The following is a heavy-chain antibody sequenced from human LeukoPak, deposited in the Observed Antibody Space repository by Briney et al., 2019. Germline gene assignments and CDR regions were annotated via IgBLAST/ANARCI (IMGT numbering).Heavy chain of an antibody. Sequence: ASVKVSCKPSGYTFTAYYLHWVRQTPGQGREWMGWIDPKSGGTNYAQKFQGRVTMTRDTSISTAYMELSSLRSEDTAVYYCARDAIGLNYMDVWGKGTTVTVSS. J-gene: IGHJ6*03. CDR3: ARDAIGLNYMDV. V-gene: IGHV1-2*02. CDR2: IDPKSGGT. CDR1: GYTFTAYY. D-gene: IGHD2-2*02.